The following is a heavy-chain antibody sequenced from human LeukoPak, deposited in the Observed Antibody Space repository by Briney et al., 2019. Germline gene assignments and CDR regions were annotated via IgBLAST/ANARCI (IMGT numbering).Heavy chain of an antibody. CDR3: ARAPQELTGDPYFDY. CDR2: IYYSGST. V-gene: IGHV4-30-4*02. CDR1: GGSISSGDYY. J-gene: IGHJ4*02. D-gene: IGHD7-27*01. Sequence: SETLSLTCTVSGGSISSGDYYWSWIRQPPGKGLEWIGYIYYSGSTYYNPSLKSRVTISVDTSKNQFSLKLSSVTAADTAVYYCARAPQELTGDPYFDYWGQGTLVTVSS.